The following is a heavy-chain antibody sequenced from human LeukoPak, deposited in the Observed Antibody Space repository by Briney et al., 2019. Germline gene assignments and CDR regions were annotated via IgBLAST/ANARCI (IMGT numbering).Heavy chain of an antibody. D-gene: IGHD2-15*01. V-gene: IGHV3-74*01. CDR2: IVSDGSSA. Sequence: GGSLCLSCAASGFTFSSYWMHWVRQAPGKGLVWVSRIVSDGSSATYADSVRGRFTVSRDNAKSTLFLQMNSLTPEDTAVYYCVRDIATTPVYRGQGALVTVSS. J-gene: IGHJ4*02. CDR3: VRDIATTPVY. CDR1: GFTFSSYW.